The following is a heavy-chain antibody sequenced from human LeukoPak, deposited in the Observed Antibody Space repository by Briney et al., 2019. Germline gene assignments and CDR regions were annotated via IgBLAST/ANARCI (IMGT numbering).Heavy chain of an antibody. CDR2: IESDGSEE. CDR1: GFIFSSYW. CDR3: ARGDLWLGH. J-gene: IGHJ4*02. Sequence: GGSLRLSCATSGFIFSSYWMCWVRQAPGKGLEWVANIESDGSEEYYGDSVKGRFTISRDNAKNSLYLQMNSLRVEDTAVYYCARGDLWLGHWGQGSLVTVSS. V-gene: IGHV3-7*01. D-gene: IGHD3-10*01.